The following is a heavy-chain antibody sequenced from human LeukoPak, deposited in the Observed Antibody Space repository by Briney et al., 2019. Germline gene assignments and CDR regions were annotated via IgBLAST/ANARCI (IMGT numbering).Heavy chain of an antibody. J-gene: IGHJ4*02. Sequence: GESLKISCKASGYSFTTYWIAWVRQMPGKGLEWMGIIYPGDSDTRYSPSFQGQVTISADKSISTAHLQWSSLKASDTAMYYCARRIAAAEMIDCWGQGTLVTVSS. V-gene: IGHV5-51*01. CDR3: ARRIAAAEMIDC. CDR2: IYPGDSDT. D-gene: IGHD6-13*01. CDR1: GYSFTTYW.